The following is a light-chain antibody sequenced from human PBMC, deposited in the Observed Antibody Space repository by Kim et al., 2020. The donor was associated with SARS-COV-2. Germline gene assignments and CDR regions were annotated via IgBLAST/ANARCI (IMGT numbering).Light chain of an antibody. V-gene: IGLV3-1*01. CDR3: LAWDSSSGSYV. CDR2: QDE. Sequence: PGQATRFTCSGDKLGNKYASWYQQKPGQSPVLVIYQDEKRPSGIPERFSGSNSGNSATLTISGTQAMDEADYFCLAWDSSSGSYVFGPGTKVTVL. J-gene: IGLJ1*01. CDR1: KLGNKY.